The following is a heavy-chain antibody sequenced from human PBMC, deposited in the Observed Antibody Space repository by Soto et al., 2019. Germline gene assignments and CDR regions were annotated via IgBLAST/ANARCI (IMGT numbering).Heavy chain of an antibody. CDR1: GGTFSSYA. CDR2: IVPLFGTA. D-gene: IGHD3-3*01. CDR3: ARVGYFYFWSGYAPPYYYGRDV. Sequence: SVKVSCKASGGTFSSYAITWVRQAPGQGLEWMGGIVPLFGTANYAQKFQGRVTITADESTSTAYMELSSLRSEDTAVYYCARVGYFYFWSGYAPPYYYGRDVCGQGTTVTVSS. J-gene: IGHJ6*02. V-gene: IGHV1-69*13.